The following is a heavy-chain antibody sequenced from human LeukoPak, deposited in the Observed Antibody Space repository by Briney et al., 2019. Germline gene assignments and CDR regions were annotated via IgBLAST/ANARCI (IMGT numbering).Heavy chain of an antibody. CDR2: INPNSGGT. Sequence: ASVKVSCKASGYTFTGYYMHWVRQAPGQGLEWMGRINPNSGGTNYAQKFQGRVTMTRDTSISTAYMELSRLRSDDTAVYYCARVPTRIAAAGLNYWGQGTLVTVSS. CDR3: ARVPTRIAAAGLNY. V-gene: IGHV1-2*06. D-gene: IGHD6-13*01. J-gene: IGHJ4*02. CDR1: GYTFTGYY.